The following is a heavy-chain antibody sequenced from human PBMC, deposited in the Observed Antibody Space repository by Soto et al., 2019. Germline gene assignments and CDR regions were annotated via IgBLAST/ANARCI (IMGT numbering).Heavy chain of an antibody. CDR2: ISGNSGTT. Sequence: GGSLRLSCEGSGFNFSNYALNWVRQAPGKRLEWVSVISGNSGTTYYAASVKGRFTISRDNSKKTLYLQMNSLRADDTAVYYCAKGRAITVLGVITPFDSWGQATLVTVSS. J-gene: IGHJ4*02. CDR3: AKGRAITVLGVITPFDS. V-gene: IGHV3-23*01. CDR1: GFNFSNYA. D-gene: IGHD3-3*01.